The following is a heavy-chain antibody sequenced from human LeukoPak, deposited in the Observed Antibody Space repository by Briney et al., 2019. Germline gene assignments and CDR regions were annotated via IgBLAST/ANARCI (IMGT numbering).Heavy chain of an antibody. Sequence: ASVKVSCKATGYTCTSYGISWGRQAPRQGLEWVGWIEAYNGNTNYAQKLQGRVTMTTHTSTSTAYMELRTLRSDDTPVYYCARDTPIGFGELFEYLDYWGQGTLVTVSS. D-gene: IGHD3-10*01. CDR2: IEAYNGNT. CDR1: GYTCTSYG. J-gene: IGHJ4*02. CDR3: ARDTPIGFGELFEYLDY. V-gene: IGHV1-18*01.